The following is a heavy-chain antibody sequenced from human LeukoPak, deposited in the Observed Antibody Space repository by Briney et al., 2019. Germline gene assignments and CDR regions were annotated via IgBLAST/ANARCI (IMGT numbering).Heavy chain of an antibody. CDR3: AKDIAMIVGGDIDH. CDR1: GFTVSSNY. J-gene: IGHJ4*02. V-gene: IGHV3-53*05. D-gene: IGHD3-22*01. CDR2: IYSGGST. Sequence: PGGSLRLSCAASGFTVSSNYMSWVRQAPGKGLEWVSVIYSGGSTYYADSVKGRFTISRDNAKNSLYLQMNSLRAEDTALYYCAKDIAMIVGGDIDHWGQGTLVT.